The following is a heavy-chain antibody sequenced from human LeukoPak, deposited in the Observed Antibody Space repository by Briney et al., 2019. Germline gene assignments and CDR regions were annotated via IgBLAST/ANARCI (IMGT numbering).Heavy chain of an antibody. CDR1: GGSISSYY. Sequence: SETLSLTCTVPGGSISSYYWSWIRQPPGKGLEWIGYIYYSGSTNYNPSLKSRVTISVDTSQNQFSLKLSSVTAADTAVYYCARHRDDFWSGYGYYYYYGMDVWGQGTTVTVSS. CDR3: ARHRDDFWSGYGYYYYYGMDV. D-gene: IGHD3-3*01. J-gene: IGHJ6*02. CDR2: IYYSGST. V-gene: IGHV4-59*08.